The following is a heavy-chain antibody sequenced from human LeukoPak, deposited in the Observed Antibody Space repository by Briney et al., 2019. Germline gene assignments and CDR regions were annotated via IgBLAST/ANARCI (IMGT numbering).Heavy chain of an antibody. J-gene: IGHJ4*02. V-gene: IGHV4-61*02. D-gene: IGHD3-22*01. Sequence: SETLSLTCTVSGNSISSGDNYWSWIRQPAGKGLEWIGRIYTSGSTSYNPSLKSRVTISGDTSKNQFSLRLSSVTAADTAVYYCARASYSYDINGWVPFDYWGQGTLVTVSS. CDR3: ARASYSYDINGWVPFDY. CDR2: IYTSGST. CDR1: GNSISSGDNY.